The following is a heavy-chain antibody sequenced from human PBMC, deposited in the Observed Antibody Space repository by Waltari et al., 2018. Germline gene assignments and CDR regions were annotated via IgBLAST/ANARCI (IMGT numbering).Heavy chain of an antibody. CDR1: GYTFTGYY. J-gene: IGHJ6*03. D-gene: IGHD6-19*01. CDR2: INPNSGGT. CDR3: ARAVAGSYYYYYMDV. Sequence: QVQLVQSGAEVKKPGASVKVSCKASGYTFTGYYMHWVRQAPGQGLEWMGRINPNSGGTNYAQKCQGRVTMTRDTSISTAYMEPSRLRSDDTAVYYCARAVAGSYYYYYMDVWGKGTTVTISS. V-gene: IGHV1-2*06.